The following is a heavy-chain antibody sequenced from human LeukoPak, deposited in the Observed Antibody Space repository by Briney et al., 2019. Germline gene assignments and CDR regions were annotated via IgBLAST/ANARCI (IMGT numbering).Heavy chain of an antibody. CDR1: GFTFSSYG. V-gene: IGHV3-30*18. J-gene: IGHJ4*02. Sequence: GGSLRLSCAASGFTFSSYGMHWVRQAPGKGLEWVAVISYDGGKKYYADSVKGRFTISEDNSNNMLHLQMNSMTAEGTVVYYWAKDHYYDTIGYRDCGQGTLVAVSS. CDR2: ISYDGGKK. CDR3: AKDHYYDTIGYRD. D-gene: IGHD3-22*01.